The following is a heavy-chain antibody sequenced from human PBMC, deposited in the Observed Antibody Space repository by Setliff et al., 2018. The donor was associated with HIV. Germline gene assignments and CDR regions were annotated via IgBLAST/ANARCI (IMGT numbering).Heavy chain of an antibody. CDR3: ARDPWVRGVIMAPDY. V-gene: IGHV4-39*07. CDR1: GGSISSSSYY. D-gene: IGHD3-10*01. Sequence: SETLSLTCTVSGGSISSSSYYWGWIRQPPGKGLEWIGTIYYSGSTYYNTSLKSRVTISVDTSKNQFSLKLSSVTAADTAVYYCARDPWVRGVIMAPDYWGQGTLVTVSS. CDR2: IYYSGST. J-gene: IGHJ4*02.